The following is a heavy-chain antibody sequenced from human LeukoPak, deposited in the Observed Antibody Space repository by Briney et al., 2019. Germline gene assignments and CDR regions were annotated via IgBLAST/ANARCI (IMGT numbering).Heavy chain of an antibody. CDR2: IYYSGST. J-gene: IGHJ4*02. Sequence: SETLSLTCTVSGGSISSSSYYWGWIRQPPGKGLEWIGSIYYSGSTYYNPSLKSRVTISVDTSKNQFSLKLSSVTAADTAVYYCARDRTFDYWGQGTLVTVSS. CDR1: GGSISSSSYY. V-gene: IGHV4-39*07. CDR3: ARDRTFDY.